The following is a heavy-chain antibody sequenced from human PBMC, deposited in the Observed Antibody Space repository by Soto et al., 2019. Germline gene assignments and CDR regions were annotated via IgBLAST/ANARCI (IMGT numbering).Heavy chain of an antibody. Sequence: EVQLVESGGGLVQPGGSLRLSCAASGFTFSSYWMNWVRQAPGKGLEWVANIKQDGTEKHYVDSVKDRFTISRDNAKSSLHLQLNSLRADDTAVYYCGGGTGWFIVDWGQGTLVTVSS. J-gene: IGHJ4*02. V-gene: IGHV3-7*02. D-gene: IGHD6-19*01. CDR1: GFTFSSYW. CDR2: IKQDGTEK. CDR3: GGGTGWFIVD.